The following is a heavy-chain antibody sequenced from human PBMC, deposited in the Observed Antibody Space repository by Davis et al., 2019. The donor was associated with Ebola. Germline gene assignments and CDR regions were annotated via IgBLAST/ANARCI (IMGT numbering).Heavy chain of an antibody. D-gene: IGHD3-10*01. Sequence: AASVKVSCKASGYTFTSYYMHWVRQAPGQGLEWMGIINPSGGSTSYAQKFQGRVTITADESTSTAYMELSSLRSEDTAVYYCARDLPITMGAFDIWGQGTMVTVSS. J-gene: IGHJ3*02. CDR1: GYTFTSYY. CDR3: ARDLPITMGAFDI. CDR2: INPSGGST. V-gene: IGHV1-46*01.